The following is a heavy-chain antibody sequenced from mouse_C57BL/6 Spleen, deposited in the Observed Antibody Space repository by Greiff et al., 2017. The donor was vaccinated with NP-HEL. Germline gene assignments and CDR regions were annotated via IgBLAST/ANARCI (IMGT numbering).Heavy chain of an antibody. CDR3: ARRGIDNNYLDG. V-gene: IGHV1-19*01. CDR2: INPYNGGT. CDR1: GYTFTDYY. D-gene: IGHD1-1*01. J-gene: IGHJ2*01. Sequence: VQLQQSGPVLVKPGASVKMSCKASGYTFTDYYMNWVKQSHGKSLEWIGVINPYNGGTSYNQKFKGKATLTVDKSSSTAYMELNSLTSADSAVYYCARRGIDNNYLDGWGQGTTLTVSS.